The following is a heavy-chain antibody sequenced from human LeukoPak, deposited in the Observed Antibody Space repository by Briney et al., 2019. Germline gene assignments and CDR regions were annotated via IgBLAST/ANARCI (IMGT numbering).Heavy chain of an antibody. J-gene: IGHJ4*02. CDR3: ARDWPREDFWSGYYSSFDY. CDR2: ISSSGSTI. V-gene: IGHV3-11*01. D-gene: IGHD3-3*01. Sequence: GGSLRLSCAASGFTFSDYYMSWIRQAPGKGLEWVSYISSSGSTIYYADSVMGRFTISRDNAKNSLYLQMNSLRAEDTAVYYCARDWPREDFWSGYYSSFDYWGQGTLVTVSS. CDR1: GFTFSDYY.